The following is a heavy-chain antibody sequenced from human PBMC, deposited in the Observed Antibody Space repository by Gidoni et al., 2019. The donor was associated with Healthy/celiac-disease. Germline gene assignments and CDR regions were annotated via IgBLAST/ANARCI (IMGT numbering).Heavy chain of an antibody. CDR2: ISSSSSYT. D-gene: IGHD1-1*01. CDR1: GLTFSDYY. CDR3: ARDLRKRWLQLDRLRGPDYYYYYYMDV. Sequence: QVQLVESGGGLVKPGGSLRLSCAASGLTFSDYYMSWIRQAPGKGLEWVSYISSSSSYTNYADSVKGRFTISRDNAKNSLYLQMNSLRAEDTAVYYCARDLRKRWLQLDRLRGPDYYYYYYMDVWGKGTTVTVSS. V-gene: IGHV3-11*06. J-gene: IGHJ6*03.